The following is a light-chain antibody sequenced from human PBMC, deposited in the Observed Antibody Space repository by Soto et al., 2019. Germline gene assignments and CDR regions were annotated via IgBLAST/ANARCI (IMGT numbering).Light chain of an antibody. CDR3: QVWDIMTDNYV. CDR2: YDS. V-gene: IGLV3-21*04. CDR1: NIGNKR. J-gene: IGLJ1*01. Sequence: SYELTQPPSVSVAPEKTATITWGGNNIGNKRVHWYRQKPGQAPVLVNSYDSDRPSGIPERFAGSNSGNTATLTISRVEDGDEADYYCQVWDIMTDNYVFGPGTKVTVL.